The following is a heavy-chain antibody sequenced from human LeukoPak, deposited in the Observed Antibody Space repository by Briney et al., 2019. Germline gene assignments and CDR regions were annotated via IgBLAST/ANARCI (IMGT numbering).Heavy chain of an antibody. V-gene: IGHV1-69*04. J-gene: IGHJ6*02. Sequence: GSSVKVSCKASGGTFSSYAISWVRQAPGQGLEWMGRIIPILGIANYAQKFQGRVTITADKSTSTAYMELSSLRSEDTAVYYCATEAAIDYYYYGMDLWGQGTTVTVSS. D-gene: IGHD2-2*01. CDR3: ATEAAIDYYYYGMDL. CDR2: IIPILGIA. CDR1: GGTFSSYA.